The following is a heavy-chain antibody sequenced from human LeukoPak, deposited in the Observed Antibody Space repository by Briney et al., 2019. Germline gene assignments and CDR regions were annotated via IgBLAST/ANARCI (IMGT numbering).Heavy chain of an antibody. J-gene: IGHJ6*03. D-gene: IGHD6-13*01. V-gene: IGHV3-48*01. CDR2: ISSSSSTI. Sequence: PGGSLRLSCAASGFTFSSFAMSWVRQAPGKGLEWVSYISSSSSTIYYADSEKGRFTISRDNAKNSLYLQMNSLRAEDTAVYYCARDGHISSWYAHNYYYYMDVWGKGTTVTVSS. CDR1: GFTFSSFA. CDR3: ARDGHISSWYAHNYYYYMDV.